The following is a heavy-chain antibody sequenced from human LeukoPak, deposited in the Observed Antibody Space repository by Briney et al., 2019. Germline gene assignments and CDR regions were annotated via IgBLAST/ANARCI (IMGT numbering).Heavy chain of an antibody. CDR2: IYYSGST. CDR1: GVSVSGGSYY. J-gene: IGHJ4*02. D-gene: IGHD5-24*01. CDR3: ARDRDGRSLDFDY. V-gene: IGHV4-39*07. Sequence: KPSETLSLTCTVSGVSVSGGSYYWGWIRQPPGKGLEWIGSIYYSGSTYYNPSLKSRVTISVDTSKNQFSLKLSSVTAADTAVYYCARDRDGRSLDFDYWGQGTLVTVSS.